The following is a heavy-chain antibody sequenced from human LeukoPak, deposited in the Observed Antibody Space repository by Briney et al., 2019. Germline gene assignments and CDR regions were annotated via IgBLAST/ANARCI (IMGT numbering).Heavy chain of an antibody. CDR1: GGSISSGSYY. CDR2: IYTSGST. V-gene: IGHV4-61*02. Sequence: SSETLSLTCTVSGGSISSGSYYWSWIRQPAGKGLEWIGRIYTSGSTNYNPSLKSRVTISVDTSKNQFSLKLSSVTAADTAVYYCARGDYDFSFDALDIWGQGTMVTVSS. J-gene: IGHJ3*02. CDR3: ARGDYDFSFDALDI. D-gene: IGHD3-3*01.